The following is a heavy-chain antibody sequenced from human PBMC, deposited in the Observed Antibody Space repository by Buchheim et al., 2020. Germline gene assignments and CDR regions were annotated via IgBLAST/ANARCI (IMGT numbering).Heavy chain of an antibody. J-gene: IGHJ6*02. Sequence: EVQLLESGGGLVQPGGSLRLSCAASGFTFSSYAMSWVRQAPGKGLEWVSAISGSGGSTYYADSVKGRFTISRDNAKNSLYLQMNSLRAEDTAVYYCARDLLVQETSTMDYYYYGMDVWGQGTT. CDR3: ARDLLVQETSTMDYYYYGMDV. D-gene: IGHD2-8*02. CDR2: ISGSGGST. V-gene: IGHV3-23*01. CDR1: GFTFSSYA.